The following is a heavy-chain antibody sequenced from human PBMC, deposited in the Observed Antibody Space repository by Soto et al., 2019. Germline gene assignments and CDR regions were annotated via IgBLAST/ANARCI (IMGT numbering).Heavy chain of an antibody. CDR1: GYTFTSYA. Sequence: QVQLVQSGAEEKKPGASVKVSCKASGYTFTSYAMHWVRQAPGQRLERMGWINAGNGNTKYSQKFQGRVTITRDTSASTAYMELSSLRSEDTAVYYCASSATTADYYYGMDVWGQGTTVTVSS. D-gene: IGHD1-26*01. CDR3: ASSATTADYYYGMDV. V-gene: IGHV1-3*05. J-gene: IGHJ6*02. CDR2: INAGNGNT.